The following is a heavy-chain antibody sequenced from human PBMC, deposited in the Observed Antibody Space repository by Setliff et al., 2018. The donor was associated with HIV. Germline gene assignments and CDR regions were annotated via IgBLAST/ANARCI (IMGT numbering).Heavy chain of an antibody. J-gene: IGHJ6*02. V-gene: IGHV4-39*07. CDR2: IFHAGST. Sequence: SETLSLTCTVSGGSISGSSYYWGWIRQSPEKGLEWIGSIFHAGSTYYNPSLKSRVTISLDTSKNHFSLKLSSVTAADTAVYYCARGDGYRGNDAYYDTGLDVWGQGITVTVSS. D-gene: IGHD5-12*01. CDR1: GGSISGSSYY. CDR3: ARGDGYRGNDAYYDTGLDV.